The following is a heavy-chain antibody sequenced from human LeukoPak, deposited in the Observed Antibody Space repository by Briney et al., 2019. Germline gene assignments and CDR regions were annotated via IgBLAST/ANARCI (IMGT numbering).Heavy chain of an antibody. CDR2: IIPILGIA. CDR3: SRHGDCGDDCYLDY. D-gene: IGHD2-21*02. CDR1: GGTFSSYA. Sequence: SVKVSCKASGGTFSSYAISWVRQAPGQGLEWMGRIIPILGIANYAQKFQGRVTITADKSTSTAYMELSSLRSEDTAVYYCSRHGDCGDDCYLDYWGQGTLVTVPS. J-gene: IGHJ4*02. V-gene: IGHV1-69*04.